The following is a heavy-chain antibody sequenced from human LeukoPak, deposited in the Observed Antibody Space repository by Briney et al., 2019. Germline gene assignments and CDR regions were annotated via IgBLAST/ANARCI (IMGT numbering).Heavy chain of an antibody. D-gene: IGHD6-13*01. V-gene: IGHV3-13*01. CDR2: IGTAGDT. J-gene: IGHJ4*02. CDR3: ASSPAYSSSWYAIDN. CDR1: GFTFSNYD. Sequence: GGSLRLSCAASGFTFSNYDMHWVRQAAGKGLEWVSAIGTAGDTCYPGSVKGRFTISRENAKNSLYLQMNSLSAGDTAVYYCASSPAYSSSWYAIDNWGQGTLVTVSS.